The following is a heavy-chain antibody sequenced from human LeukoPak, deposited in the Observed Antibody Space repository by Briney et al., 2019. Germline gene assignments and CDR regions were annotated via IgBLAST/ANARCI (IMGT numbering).Heavy chain of an antibody. J-gene: IGHJ4*02. V-gene: IGHV3-23*01. CDR1: GLTFSRYA. CDR2: ISESGSGT. Sequence: GSLRLSCAVSGLTFSRYAMSWVRQAPGKGLEWVSAISESGSGTYYADSVKGRFTISRDNSKDTLSLQMNSLRAEDTAVYYCAKDIAQGYTFGSIEQDFWGQGTPVTVSS. CDR3: AKDIAQGYTFGSIEQDF. D-gene: IGHD5-18*01.